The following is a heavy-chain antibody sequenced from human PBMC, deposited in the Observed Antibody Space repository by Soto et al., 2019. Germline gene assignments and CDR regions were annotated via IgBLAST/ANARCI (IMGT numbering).Heavy chain of an antibody. CDR1: GGTFSSYA. CDR2: IVPLFRTT. J-gene: IGHJ6*02. CDR3: ARGGYSSTWSNLLDRSGLDV. D-gene: IGHD6-13*01. V-gene: IGHV1-69*06. Sequence: QVQLVQSGAESKKPGSSVKVSCKTSGGTFSSYAISWVRQAPGQGLESMGGIVPLFRTTNYAQKFQGRVTITADTSTYTVYMELRGLRSGETAVYYCARGGYSSTWSNLLDRSGLDVWGQGTTVTVAS.